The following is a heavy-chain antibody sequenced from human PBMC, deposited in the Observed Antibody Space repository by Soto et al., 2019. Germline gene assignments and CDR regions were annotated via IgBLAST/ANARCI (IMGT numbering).Heavy chain of an antibody. Sequence: GESLKISCQVSGYRFTTYWIAWVRQMPGKGLEWMGIIYPGDSDTRYSPSFQGQVTISADKSSSTAYLQWSSLKASDSAIYYCARQGQLAPYYYAMDVWGQGTTVTVSS. CDR2: IYPGDSDT. CDR3: ARQGQLAPYYYAMDV. V-gene: IGHV5-51*01. D-gene: IGHD4-4*01. CDR1: GYRFTTYW. J-gene: IGHJ6*02.